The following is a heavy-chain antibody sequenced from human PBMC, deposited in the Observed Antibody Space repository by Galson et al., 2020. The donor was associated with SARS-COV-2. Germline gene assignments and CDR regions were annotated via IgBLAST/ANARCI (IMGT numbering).Heavy chain of an antibody. CDR1: GGSIRSGSYY. Sequence: SETLSITGTVSGGSIRSGSYYWSWIRQPAGKGLEWIGRIYTSGSTNYNPSLKSRVTISVDTSKNQFSLKLSSVTAADTAVYYCARGGGFWGDIFDYWGQGTLVTVSS. CDR2: IYTSGST. J-gene: IGHJ4*02. CDR3: ARGGGFWGDIFDY. D-gene: IGHD3-3*01. V-gene: IGHV4-61*02.